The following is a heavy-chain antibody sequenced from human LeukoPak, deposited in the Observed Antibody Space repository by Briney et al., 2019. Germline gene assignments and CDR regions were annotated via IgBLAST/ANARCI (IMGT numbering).Heavy chain of an antibody. J-gene: IGHJ4*02. CDR2: INPSGGST. D-gene: IGHD3-16*01. CDR3: ARALPYMDDYVWGSLDY. CDR1: GYTFTSYY. Sequence: GASVKVSCKASGYTFTSYYMHWVRQAPGQGLEWMGIINPSGGSTSYAQKFQGRVTMTRDMSTSTVYMELSSLRSEDTAVYYCARALPYMDDYVWGSLDYWGQGTLVTVSS. V-gene: IGHV1-46*01.